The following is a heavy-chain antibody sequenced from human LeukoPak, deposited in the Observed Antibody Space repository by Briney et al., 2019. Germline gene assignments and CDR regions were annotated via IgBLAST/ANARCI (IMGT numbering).Heavy chain of an antibody. CDR3: ARDRAVVVAATDY. CDR2: IVAGSGNT. CDR1: GVTFTRSA. J-gene: IGHJ4*02. V-gene: IGHV1-58*02. Sequence: GASVKVSCKASGVTFTRSAMQWVRQARGQRLEWIGWIVAGSGNTNYAQKFQGRVTITRDMSTSTAYMELSSLRPDDTAVYYCARDRAVVVAATDYWGQGTLVTVSS. D-gene: IGHD2-15*01.